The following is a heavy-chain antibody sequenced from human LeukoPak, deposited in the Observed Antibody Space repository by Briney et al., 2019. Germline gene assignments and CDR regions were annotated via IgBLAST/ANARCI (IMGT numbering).Heavy chain of an antibody. Sequence: GGSLRPSCAASGFTVSSNYMSWVRQAPGMGLEWVSVIYSGGSTYYADSVKGRFTISRDNSKNTLYLQMNSLRAEDTAVYYCAKDQKRGYSYGYLFYYYYMDVWGKGTTVTISS. CDR2: IYSGGST. CDR3: AKDQKRGYSYGYLFYYYYMDV. CDR1: GFTVSSNY. J-gene: IGHJ6*03. D-gene: IGHD5-18*01. V-gene: IGHV3-53*05.